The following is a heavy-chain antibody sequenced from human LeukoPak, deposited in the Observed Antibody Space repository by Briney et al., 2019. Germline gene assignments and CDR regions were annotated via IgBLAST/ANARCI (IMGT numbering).Heavy chain of an antibody. CDR3: AKDLRSRIAAAGAPDY. CDR2: IRYDGGNQ. V-gene: IGHV3-30*02. D-gene: IGHD6-13*01. Sequence: GGSLRLSCAASVFTFSSYGMHWVRQTPGKGLEGVAFIRYDGGNQYYTDSVKCRFTISRDNSKNTIYLQMNSLRAEDTAVYYCAKDLRSRIAAAGAPDYWGQGTLVTVSS. J-gene: IGHJ4*02. CDR1: VFTFSSYG.